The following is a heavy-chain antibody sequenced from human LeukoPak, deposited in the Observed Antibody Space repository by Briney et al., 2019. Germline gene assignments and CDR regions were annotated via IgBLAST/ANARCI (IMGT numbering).Heavy chain of an antibody. J-gene: IGHJ4*02. CDR2: IYYSGST. CDR3: ARSSIVGATWDY. V-gene: IGHV4-59*01. D-gene: IGHD1-26*01. CDR1: SGSISSYY. Sequence: PSETLSLTCTVSSGSISSYYWSWIRQPPGKGLEWIGYIYYSGSTNYNPSLKSRVTISVDTSKNQFSLKLSSVTAADTAVYYCARSSIVGATWDYWGQGTLVTVSS.